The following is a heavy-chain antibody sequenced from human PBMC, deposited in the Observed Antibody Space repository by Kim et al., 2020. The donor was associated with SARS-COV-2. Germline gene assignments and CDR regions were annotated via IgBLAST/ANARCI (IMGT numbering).Heavy chain of an antibody. V-gene: IGHV3-53*01. CDR3: ARNSGSYDDY. Sequence: STYYADSVKGRFTISRDNSKNTLYLQMNSLRAEDTAVYYCARNSGSYDDYWGQGTLVTVSS. CDR2: ST. D-gene: IGHD1-26*01. J-gene: IGHJ4*02.